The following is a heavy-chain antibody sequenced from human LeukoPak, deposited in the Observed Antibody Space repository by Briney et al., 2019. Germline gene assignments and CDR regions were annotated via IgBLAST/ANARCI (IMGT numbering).Heavy chain of an antibody. Sequence: GGSLRLSCAASGFTFSDYYMSWIRQAPGKGLEWVSFISSTGSTIYYADSVKGRFTISRDNSKNTLYLQMNSLRAEDTAVYYCARDPTSYYGSGSYQDYWGQGTLVTVSS. D-gene: IGHD3-10*01. V-gene: IGHV3-11*04. J-gene: IGHJ4*02. CDR2: ISSTGSTI. CDR3: ARDPTSYYGSGSYQDY. CDR1: GFTFSDYY.